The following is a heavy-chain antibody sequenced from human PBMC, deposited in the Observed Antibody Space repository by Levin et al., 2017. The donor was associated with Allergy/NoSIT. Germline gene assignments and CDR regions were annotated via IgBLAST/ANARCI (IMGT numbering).Heavy chain of an antibody. CDR2: IYHSGST. J-gene: IGHJ4*02. Sequence: SETLSLTCAVSGGSISSGGYSWSWIRQPPGKGLEWIGYIYHSGSTYYNPSLKSRVTISVDRSKNQFSLKLSSVTAADTAVYYCARKGGGYSYGTFDYWGQGTLVTVSS. D-gene: IGHD5-18*01. CDR3: ARKGGGYSYGTFDY. CDR1: GGSISSGGYS. V-gene: IGHV4-30-2*01.